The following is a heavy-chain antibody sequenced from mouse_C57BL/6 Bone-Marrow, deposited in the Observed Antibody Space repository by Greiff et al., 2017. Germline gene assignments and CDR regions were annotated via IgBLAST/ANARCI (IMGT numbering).Heavy chain of an antibody. D-gene: IGHD1-1*01. CDR1: GFTFSDYG. V-gene: IGHV5-17*01. CDR3: ARTTVVAYYFDY. CDR2: ISSGSSTI. Sequence: EVKLQESGGGLVKPGGSLKLSCAASGFTFSDYGMHWVRPAPEKGLEWVSYISSGSSTIYYADPVKGRFTISRDNAKNTLFLQMTSLRSEDTAMDYCARTTVVAYYFDYWGQGTTLTVSS. J-gene: IGHJ2*01.